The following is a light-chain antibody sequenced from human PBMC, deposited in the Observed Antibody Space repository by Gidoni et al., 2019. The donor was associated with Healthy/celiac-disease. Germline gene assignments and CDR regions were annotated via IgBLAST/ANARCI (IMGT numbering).Light chain of an antibody. CDR3: LLYYGGAQWGV. CDR1: TGAVTSGYY. CDR2: STS. J-gene: IGLJ3*02. V-gene: IGLV7-43*01. Sequence: TVVTQEPSLTVSPGGTVTLPCASSTGAVTSGYYPNWFQQKPGQAPRALIYSTSNKHPWTPARFSGSLLGGKAALTRSGVQPEDEAEYYCLLYYGGAQWGVFGGGTKLTVL.